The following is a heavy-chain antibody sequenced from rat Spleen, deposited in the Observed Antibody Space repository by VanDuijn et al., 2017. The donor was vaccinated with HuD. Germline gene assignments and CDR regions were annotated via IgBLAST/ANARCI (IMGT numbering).Heavy chain of an antibody. D-gene: IGHD1-5*01. V-gene: IGHV5S13*01. Sequence: EVQLVESGGGLVQPGGSLQVSCAASGFTFSDYGVAWVRQAPTTGLEWVASINPGGGNTYYRGSVKGRFTISRDNAKNTQYLQMDSLRSEDTATYYCARLRYNPFDYWGQGVMVTVSS. CDR3: ARLRYNPFDY. CDR2: INPGGGNT. CDR1: GFTFSDYG. J-gene: IGHJ2*01.